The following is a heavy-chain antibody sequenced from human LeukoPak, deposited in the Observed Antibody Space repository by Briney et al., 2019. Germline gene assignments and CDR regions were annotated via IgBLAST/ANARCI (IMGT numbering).Heavy chain of an antibody. J-gene: IGHJ5*02. V-gene: IGHV4-34*01. Sequence: SETLSLTCAVYGGSFSGYYWSWIRQPPGKGLEWIGEINHSGSTNYNPSLKSRVTISVDTSKNQFSLKLSSVTAADTAVYYCAGTLCSGWCRIGGVSRFDPWGQGTLVTVSS. CDR1: GGSFSGYY. D-gene: IGHD6-19*01. CDR2: INHSGST. CDR3: AGTLCSGWCRIGGVSRFDP.